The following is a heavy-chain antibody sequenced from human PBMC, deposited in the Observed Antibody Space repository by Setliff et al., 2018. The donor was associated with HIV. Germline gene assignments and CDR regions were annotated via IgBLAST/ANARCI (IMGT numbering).Heavy chain of an antibody. CDR1: GFTFGDYA. CDR2: IRSKAYGGTT. J-gene: IGHJ4*02. V-gene: IGHV3-49*04. Sequence: GGSLRLSCTASGFTFGDYAMSWVRQAPGKGLEWVGFIRSKAYGGTTEYAASVKGRFTISRDDSKSIAYLQMNSLKTEDTDVYYCTRDRPYSSGWYRLDYWGQGTLVTVSS. D-gene: IGHD6-19*01. CDR3: TRDRPYSSGWYRLDY.